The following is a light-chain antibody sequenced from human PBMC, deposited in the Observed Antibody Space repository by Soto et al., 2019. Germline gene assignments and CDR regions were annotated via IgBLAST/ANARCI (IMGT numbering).Light chain of an antibody. Sequence: VRTHPASGNGSPGQSITISCTGTSSDIGGYKYVSWYQQHPGKAPKLMIYDVSNRPSGVSNRFSGSKSGNTATLTISGLQGEDEAEYYCSSYTGGSTYVFGTGTKVTVL. CDR3: SSYTGGSTYV. CDR2: DVS. J-gene: IGLJ1*01. V-gene: IGLV2-14*01. CDR1: SSDIGGYKY.